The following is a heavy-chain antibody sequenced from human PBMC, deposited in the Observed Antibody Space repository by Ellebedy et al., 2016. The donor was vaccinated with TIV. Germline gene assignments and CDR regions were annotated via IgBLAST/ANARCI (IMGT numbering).Heavy chain of an antibody. D-gene: IGHD2-15*01. V-gene: IGHV3-23*01. CDR3: ARGYCSGGSCSYY. CDR2: ISHTGSRT. CDR1: GFTFSAYG. Sequence: GESLKISCAASGFTFSAYGMHWVRQAPGKGLEWVSTISHTGSRTYYANSVEGRFIISRDNSKRTLYLQMNSLRAEDTAVYYCARGYCSGGSCSYYWGQGTLVTVSS. J-gene: IGHJ4*02.